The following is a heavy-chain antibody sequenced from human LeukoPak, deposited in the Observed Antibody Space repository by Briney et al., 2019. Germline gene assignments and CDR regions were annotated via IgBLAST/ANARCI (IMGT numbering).Heavy chain of an antibody. D-gene: IGHD6-13*01. J-gene: IGHJ4*02. V-gene: IGHV1-2*02. CDR2: IRGDTGDT. CDR3: ARVRGNSCDY. CDR1: GYTLSDYY. Sequence: ASVTVSCKTSGYTLSDYYMHWVRQAPGQGLAWMGWIRGDTGDTDSPQKFQGRVTMTRDTSSNTAYMELSRLTFDDTARYFCARVRGNSCDYWGQGTLVTVSS.